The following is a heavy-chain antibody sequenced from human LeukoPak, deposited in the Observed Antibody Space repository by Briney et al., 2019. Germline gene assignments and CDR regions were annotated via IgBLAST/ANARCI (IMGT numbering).Heavy chain of an antibody. Sequence: PGGSLRLSCAASGFTFSSYGMSWVRQAPGKGLEWVSAISGSGGSTYYADSVKGRFTISRDNSKNTLYLQMNSLRAEDTAVYYCAKGYPTYYYDSSGYSPNYYFDYWGQGTLVTVSS. CDR1: GFTFSSYG. V-gene: IGHV3-23*01. CDR2: ISGSGGST. CDR3: AKGYPTYYYDSSGYSPNYYFDY. D-gene: IGHD3-22*01. J-gene: IGHJ4*02.